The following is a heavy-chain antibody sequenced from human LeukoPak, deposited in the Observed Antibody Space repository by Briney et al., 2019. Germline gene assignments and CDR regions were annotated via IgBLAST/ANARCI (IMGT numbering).Heavy chain of an antibody. CDR3: GALGGGEHSYFDY. V-gene: IGHV1-46*01. J-gene: IGHJ4*02. D-gene: IGHD1/OR15-1a*01. CDR2: ITPNGGST. CDR1: GDTFTNYY. Sequence: GASVKVSCKASGDTFTNYYLYWVGQSPGQGLEWMGIITPNGGSTSFLQEFQGRVTITRDTPTSTVCMELSSLKSEDTAVYYCGALGGGEHSYFDYWGQGPLVTVSS.